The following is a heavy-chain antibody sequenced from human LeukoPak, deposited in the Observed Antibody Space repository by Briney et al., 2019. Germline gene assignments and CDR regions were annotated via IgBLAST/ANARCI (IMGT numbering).Heavy chain of an antibody. J-gene: IGHJ4*02. CDR2: INHSGST. Sequence: GSLRLSCVASGFSFSNAWMNWVRQAPGKGLEWIGEINHSGSTNYNPSLKSRVTISVDTSKNQFSLKLSSVTAADTAVYYCARGGPRYCSGGSCYFGYWGQGTLVTVSS. CDR3: ARGGPRYCSGGSCYFGY. D-gene: IGHD2-15*01. V-gene: IGHV4-34*01. CDR1: GFSFSNAW.